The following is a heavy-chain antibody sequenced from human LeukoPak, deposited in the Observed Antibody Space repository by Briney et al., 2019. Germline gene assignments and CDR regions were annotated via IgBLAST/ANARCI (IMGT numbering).Heavy chain of an antibody. V-gene: IGHV3-23*01. CDR3: AKGAGLLPSWGMDV. Sequence: GGSLRLSCAASGFTFSSYAMSWVRQAPGKGLEWVSAISGSGGSTYYADSVEGRFTISRDNSKNTLYLQMNSLRAEDTAVYYCAKGAGLLPSWGMDVWGQGTTVTVSS. CDR1: GFTFSSYA. J-gene: IGHJ6*02. CDR2: ISGSGGST. D-gene: IGHD3-22*01.